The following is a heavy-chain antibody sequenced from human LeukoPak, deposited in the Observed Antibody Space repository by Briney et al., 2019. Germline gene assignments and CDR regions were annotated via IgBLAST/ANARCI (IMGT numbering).Heavy chain of an antibody. J-gene: IGHJ1*01. V-gene: IGHV3-23*01. Sequence: GGSLRLSCAASGFTFSSYTMSWVRQAPGKGLEWVSAISGSGGSTYYADSVKGRFTISRDNSKSTLYLQMNSLRAEDTAVYYCAKDVCSGGSCYSISSTYFQHWGQGTLVTVSS. D-gene: IGHD2-15*01. CDR2: ISGSGGST. CDR3: AKDVCSGGSCYSISSTYFQH. CDR1: GFTFSSYT.